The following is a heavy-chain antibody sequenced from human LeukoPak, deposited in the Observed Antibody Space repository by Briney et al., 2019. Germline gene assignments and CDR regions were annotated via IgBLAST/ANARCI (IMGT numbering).Heavy chain of an antibody. CDR1: GYTFTGYY. V-gene: IGHV1-2*02. D-gene: IGHD4-17*01. Sequence: ASVTVSYLASGYTFTGYYMHWVRQAPGQGLEWMGWINPNSGGTNYAQKFQGRVTTTRDTSISTAYMELSRLRSDDTAVYYCASGNGDTKPHDYWGQGTLVTVSS. CDR2: INPNSGGT. CDR3: ASGNGDTKPHDY. J-gene: IGHJ4*02.